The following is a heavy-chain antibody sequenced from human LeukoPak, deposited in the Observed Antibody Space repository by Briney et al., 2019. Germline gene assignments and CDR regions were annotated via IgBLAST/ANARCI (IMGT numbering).Heavy chain of an antibody. CDR2: INPNSGGT. CDR1: GYTFTGYY. Sequence: ASVKVSCKASGYTFTGYYMHWVRQAPGQGLEWMGWINPNSGGTNYAQKFQGRVTMTRDTSISTAYMELSRLRSDDTAVYYCARDLGYCSSTSCRGLFDYWGQGTLVTVSS. D-gene: IGHD2-2*03. V-gene: IGHV1-2*02. J-gene: IGHJ4*02. CDR3: ARDLGYCSSTSCRGLFDY.